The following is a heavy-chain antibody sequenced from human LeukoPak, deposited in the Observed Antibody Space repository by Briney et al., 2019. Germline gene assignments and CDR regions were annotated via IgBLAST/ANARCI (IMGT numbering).Heavy chain of an antibody. CDR3: ARAGYCSGGSCYLFVDY. J-gene: IGHJ4*02. D-gene: IGHD2-15*01. CDR2: INPNSGGT. Sequence: ASVTVSCKASGYTFSDYYMHWVRQAPGQGLEWMGWINPNSGGTNYAQKFQGRVTMTRDTSISTAYMELSRLRSDDTAVYYCARAGYCSGGSCYLFVDYWGQGTLVTVSS. CDR1: GYTFSDYY. V-gene: IGHV1-2*02.